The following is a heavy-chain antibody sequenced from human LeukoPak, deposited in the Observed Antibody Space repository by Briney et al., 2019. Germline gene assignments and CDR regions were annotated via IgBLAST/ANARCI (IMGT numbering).Heavy chain of an antibody. CDR2: IYPGDSDT. CDR1: GYSFTSYW. CDR3: ARRSIEVVPAAIIWEGEDY. D-gene: IGHD2-2*02. J-gene: IGHJ4*02. Sequence: GESLKISCKGSGYSFTSYWIGWVRQMPGKGLEWMGIIYPGDSDTRYSPSFQGQVTISADKSISTAYLQWSSLKASDTAMYYCARRSIEVVPAAIIWEGEDYWGQGTLVTVSS. V-gene: IGHV5-51*01.